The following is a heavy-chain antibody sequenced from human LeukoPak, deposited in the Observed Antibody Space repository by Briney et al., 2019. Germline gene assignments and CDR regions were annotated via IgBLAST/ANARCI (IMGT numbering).Heavy chain of an antibody. CDR2: IDYDSSHI. V-gene: IGHV3-21*01. D-gene: IGHD3-9*01. CDR3: ARAPLRYLRVGHYDY. Sequence: GGSLRLSCAASGFTFSKSAMNWVRQVPGKGLEWVSSIDYDSSHIYYAASVRGRFTISRDNARNSVYLQMNSLRVEDTAVYYCARAPLRYLRVGHYDYWGQGTLVAVSS. CDR1: GFTFSKSA. J-gene: IGHJ4*02.